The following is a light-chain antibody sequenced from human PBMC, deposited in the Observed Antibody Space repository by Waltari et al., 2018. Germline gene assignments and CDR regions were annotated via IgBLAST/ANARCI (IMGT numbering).Light chain of an antibody. CDR3: SSYTSSSSRV. CDR1: SIDICGYNY. CDR2: DVS. Sequence: QSALTQPASVSGSPGQSITISCTGTSIDICGYNYLSWYQQHPGKDPKLMIYDVSKRPSGVSNRFSGSKSGNTVSLTISGLQTVDEADYYCSSYTSSSSRVFGTGTKVTVL. J-gene: IGLJ1*01. V-gene: IGLV2-14*01.